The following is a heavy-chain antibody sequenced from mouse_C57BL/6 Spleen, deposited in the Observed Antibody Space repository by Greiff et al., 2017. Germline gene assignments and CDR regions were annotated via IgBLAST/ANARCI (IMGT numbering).Heavy chain of an antibody. D-gene: IGHD1-1*01. CDR2: IHPNSGST. CDR1: GYTFTSYW. Sequence: QVQLKQPGAELVKPGASVKLSCKASGYTFTSYWMHWVKQRPGQGLEWIGIIHPNSGSTNYNEKFKSKATLTVDKSSSTAYMQLSSLTSEDSAVYSCARPPYYYGSGFDYWGQGTTLTVSS. J-gene: IGHJ2*01. V-gene: IGHV1-64*01. CDR3: ARPPYYYGSGFDY.